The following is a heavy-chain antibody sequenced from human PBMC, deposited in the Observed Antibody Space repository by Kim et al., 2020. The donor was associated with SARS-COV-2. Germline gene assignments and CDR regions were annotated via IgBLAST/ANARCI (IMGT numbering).Heavy chain of an antibody. J-gene: IGHJ4*02. V-gene: IGHV4-59*01. Sequence: SETLSLTCTVSGGSISSYYWRWIRQPPGKGLEWIGYIYYSGRTNDNPSRKSRVTISVDTSKNQFSLKLSSVTAADTAVYYCARGLRWSYYWGQGTLVTISS. CDR1: GGSISSYY. D-gene: IGHD2-8*01. CDR2: IYYSGRT. CDR3: ARGLRWSYY.